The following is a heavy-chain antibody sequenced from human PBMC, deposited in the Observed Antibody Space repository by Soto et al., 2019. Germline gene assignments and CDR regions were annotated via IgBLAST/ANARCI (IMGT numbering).Heavy chain of an antibody. Sequence: GESLKISCKGSGYNFTSYWSSWVRQMPGKGLEWMGRIDPSDSYTNYSPSFQGHVTISADKSISTAYLQWSSLKASDTAMYYCARRSDFWSGSDAFDIWGQGTMVTVSS. D-gene: IGHD3-3*01. CDR2: IDPSDSYT. CDR1: GYNFTSYW. CDR3: ARRSDFWSGSDAFDI. V-gene: IGHV5-10-1*01. J-gene: IGHJ3*02.